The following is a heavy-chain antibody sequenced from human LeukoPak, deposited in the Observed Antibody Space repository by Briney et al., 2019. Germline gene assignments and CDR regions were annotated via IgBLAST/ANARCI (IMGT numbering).Heavy chain of an antibody. D-gene: IGHD2-2*01. CDR1: GFTFSSYA. Sequence: GGSLRLSCAASGFTFSSYAMHWVRKAPGKGLEWVAVISYDGSNKYYADSVKGRFTFSRDNSKNTLYLQMNSLRAEDTAVYYCAKEYCSSSVCHSLDYRGQGTLVTVSS. CDR3: AKEYCSSSVCHSLDY. CDR2: ISYDGSNK. J-gene: IGHJ4*02. V-gene: IGHV3-30-3*01.